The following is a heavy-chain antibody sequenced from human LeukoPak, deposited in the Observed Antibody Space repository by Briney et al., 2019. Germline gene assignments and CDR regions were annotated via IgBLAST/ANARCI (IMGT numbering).Heavy chain of an antibody. CDR1: GGTFSSYA. D-gene: IGHD3-16*02. J-gene: IGHJ5*02. CDR3: ARSYYDYVWGSYRPPFDP. V-gene: IGHV1-69*05. CDR2: IIPIFGTA. Sequence: SVKVSCKASGGTFSSYAISWVRQAPGQGLEWMGGIIPIFGTANYAQKFQGRVTITTDESTSTAYMELSSLRSEDTAVYYCARSYYDYVWGSYRPPFDPWGQGTLVSVSS.